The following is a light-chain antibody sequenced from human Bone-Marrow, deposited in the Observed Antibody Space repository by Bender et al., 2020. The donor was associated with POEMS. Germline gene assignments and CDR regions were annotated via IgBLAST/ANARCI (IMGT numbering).Light chain of an antibody. V-gene: IGLV1-44*01. CDR1: SSNIGAHA. CDR2: SSH. CDR3: QSYDSSLDGWL. J-gene: IGLJ3*02. Sequence: QSVLTQPPSASGTPGQRVTISCSGGSSNIGAHAVNWYQHLPGTAPKLLIYSSHRRPSEVPDRFSGSRSGTSASLAITGLQAEDEGDYYCQSYDSSLDGWLFGGGTKVTVL.